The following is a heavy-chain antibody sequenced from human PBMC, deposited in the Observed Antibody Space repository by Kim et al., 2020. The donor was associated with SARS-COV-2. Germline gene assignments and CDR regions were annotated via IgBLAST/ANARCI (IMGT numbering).Heavy chain of an antibody. Sequence: SETLSLTCTVSGGSISSGGYYWSWIRQHPGKGLEWIGYIYYSGSTYYNPSLKSRVTISVDTSKNQFSLKLSSVTAADTAVYYCARASTTVSYGMDVWGQGTPVTVSS. CDR1: GGSISSGGYY. CDR3: ARASTTVSYGMDV. J-gene: IGHJ6*02. CDR2: IYYSGST. V-gene: IGHV4-31*03. D-gene: IGHD4-4*01.